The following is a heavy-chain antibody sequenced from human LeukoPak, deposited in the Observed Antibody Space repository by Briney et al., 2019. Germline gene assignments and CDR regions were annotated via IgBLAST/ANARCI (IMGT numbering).Heavy chain of an antibody. V-gene: IGHV3-23*01. CDR1: GFTFSSYA. J-gene: IGHJ3*02. D-gene: IGHD3-22*01. CDR2: ISGSGGST. CDR3: AKPPYYYDSSGYYYIDAFDI. Sequence: GGSLRLSCAASGFTFSSYAMSWVRQAPGKGLEWVSAISGSGGSTYYAGSVKGRFTISRDNSKNTLYLQMNSLRAEDTAVYYCAKPPYYYDSSGYYYIDAFDIWGQGTMVTVSS.